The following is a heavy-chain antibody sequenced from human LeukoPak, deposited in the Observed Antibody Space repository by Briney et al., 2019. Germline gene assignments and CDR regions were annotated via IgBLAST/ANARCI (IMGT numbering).Heavy chain of an antibody. CDR3: ARVGYDFWSGYSLNWFDP. CDR1: GGSMTSDH. J-gene: IGHJ5*02. CDR2: VDDSGST. V-gene: IGHV4-59*12. D-gene: IGHD3-3*01. Sequence: SETLSLTCTVSGGSMTSDHWSWIRQTPKKGLEWLGYVDDSGSTNYNPSLKSRVTISVDTSKNQFSLKLSSVTAADTAVYYCARVGYDFWSGYSLNWFDPWGQGTLVTVSS.